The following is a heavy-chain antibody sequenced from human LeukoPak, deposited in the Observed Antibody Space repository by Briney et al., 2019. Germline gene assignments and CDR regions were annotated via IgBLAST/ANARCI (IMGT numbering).Heavy chain of an antibody. Sequence: GGSLRLSCAASGFTFDDYGMSWVRQAPGKGLEWVSGINWNGGSTGYADSVKGRFTISRDNAKNSLYLQMNSLRAEDTAVYYCASDLQIYSSDPFDYWGQGTLVTVSS. CDR1: GFTFDDYG. CDR3: ASDLQIYSSDPFDY. V-gene: IGHV3-20*04. J-gene: IGHJ4*02. D-gene: IGHD6-19*01. CDR2: INWNGGST.